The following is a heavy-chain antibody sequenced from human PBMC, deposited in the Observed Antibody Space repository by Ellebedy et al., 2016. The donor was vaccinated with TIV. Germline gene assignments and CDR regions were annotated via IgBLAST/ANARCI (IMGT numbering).Heavy chain of an antibody. J-gene: IGHJ6*02. CDR2: ISYGGRI. CDR3: ARRRYCTNGICYGHYYAMDV. CDR1: GGSVGAYY. V-gene: IGHV4-59*08. D-gene: IGHD2-8*01. Sequence: MPSDTLSLTCTVSGGSVGAYYWTWIRQPPGKGLEWIGHISYGGRIVSNPSLESRATISLDSSKNQFSLKLSSVTAADTAVYYCARRRYCTNGICYGHYYAMDVWGQGTTVTVS.